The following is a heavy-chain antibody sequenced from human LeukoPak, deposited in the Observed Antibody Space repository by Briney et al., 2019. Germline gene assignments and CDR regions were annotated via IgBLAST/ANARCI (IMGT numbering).Heavy chain of an antibody. CDR1: GFTFSSYS. Sequence: GGSLRLSCAASGFTFSSYSMNWVRQAPGKGLEWVSSISSSSSYIYYADSVKGRFTISRDNAKSSLYLQMNSLRAEDTAVYYCAREREQQLAFDYWGQGTLVTVSS. J-gene: IGHJ4*02. V-gene: IGHV3-21*01. CDR2: ISSSSSYI. CDR3: AREREQQLAFDY. D-gene: IGHD6-13*01.